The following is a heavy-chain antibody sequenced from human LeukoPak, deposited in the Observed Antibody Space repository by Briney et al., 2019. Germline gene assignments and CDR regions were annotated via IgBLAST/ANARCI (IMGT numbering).Heavy chain of an antibody. Sequence: GGSLRLSCAASGFTFSGYAMNWVRQAPGKGLEWVSYISSSSTTIQYSDSVRGRFTISRDNAKNSLYLQMRSLRAEDTAVYYCAREWESRGRDRFDPWGQGTLVTVSS. D-gene: IGHD1-26*01. V-gene: IGHV3-48*04. CDR1: GFTFSGYA. CDR2: ISSSSTTI. CDR3: AREWESRGRDRFDP. J-gene: IGHJ5*02.